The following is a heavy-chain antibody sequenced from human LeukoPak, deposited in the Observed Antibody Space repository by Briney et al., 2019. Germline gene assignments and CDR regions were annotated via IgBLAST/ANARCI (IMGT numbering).Heavy chain of an antibody. Sequence: SVKVSCRASGGTFSSYAISWVRQAPGQGLEWMGRIIPIFGIANYAQKFQGRVTITADKSTSTAYMELSSLRSEDTAVYYCARDSCSGGSCYGRFGFDPWGQGTLVTVSS. J-gene: IGHJ5*02. CDR1: GGTFSSYA. CDR3: ARDSCSGGSCYGRFGFDP. CDR2: IIPIFGIA. V-gene: IGHV1-69*04. D-gene: IGHD2-15*01.